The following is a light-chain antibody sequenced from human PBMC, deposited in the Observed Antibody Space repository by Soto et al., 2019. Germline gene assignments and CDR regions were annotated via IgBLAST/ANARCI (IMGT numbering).Light chain of an antibody. CDR2: GAS. V-gene: IGKV3-20*01. Sequence: EIVLTQSPGTLSLSPGERATLSCRASQSVTYSFLAWYKQKPGQAPRLLIYGASSRSTGIPDRFSGSGSGPDFTLTISRLESEDFAVYYCHQYGTSTWTFGHVTKVEVK. J-gene: IGKJ1*01. CDR1: QSVTYSF. CDR3: HQYGTSTWT.